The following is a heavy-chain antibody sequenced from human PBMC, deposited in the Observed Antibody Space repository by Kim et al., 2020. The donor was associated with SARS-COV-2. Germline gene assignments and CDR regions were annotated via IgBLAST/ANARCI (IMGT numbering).Heavy chain of an antibody. CDR3: ARGRPHIVVVTATPRPLDY. Sequence: GGSLRLSCAASGFTFSSYSMNWVRQAPGKGLEWVSSISSSSSYIYYADSVKGRFTISRDNAKNSLYLQMNSLRAEDTAVYYCARGRPHIVVVTATPRPLDYWGQGTLVTVSS. J-gene: IGHJ4*02. V-gene: IGHV3-21*01. CDR1: GFTFSSYS. CDR2: ISSSSSYI. D-gene: IGHD2-21*02.